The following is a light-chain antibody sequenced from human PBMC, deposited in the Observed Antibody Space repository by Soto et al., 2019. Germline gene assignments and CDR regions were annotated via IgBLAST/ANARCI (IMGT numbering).Light chain of an antibody. CDR3: QQRHMWPST. J-gene: IGKJ5*01. Sequence: ERVMTQSPATLSVSPGERATLSCRASQSISSNLAWYQQKPGRAPRLLIFGASTRATDIPARFSGSGSGTEFTLTISSLEPEDSAVYYCQQRHMWPSTFGQGTRLEIK. CDR1: QSISSN. CDR2: GAS. V-gene: IGKV3-15*01.